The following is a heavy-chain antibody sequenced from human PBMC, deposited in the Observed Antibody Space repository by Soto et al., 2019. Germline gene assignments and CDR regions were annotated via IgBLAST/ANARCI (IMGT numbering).Heavy chain of an antibody. Sequence: QVQLQESGPGLVKPSQTLSLTCNVSGGSISSSDYYWSWIRQHPGKGLEWIGYISYSGSTYYNPSLESRVTMSVDTSKNQFSLKLSSVTAADTAVYYCARDALSRDSIWGQGTLVTVSS. J-gene: IGHJ4*02. V-gene: IGHV4-31*03. CDR3: ARDALSRDSI. CDR2: ISYSGST. CDR1: GGSISSSDYY. D-gene: IGHD3-22*01.